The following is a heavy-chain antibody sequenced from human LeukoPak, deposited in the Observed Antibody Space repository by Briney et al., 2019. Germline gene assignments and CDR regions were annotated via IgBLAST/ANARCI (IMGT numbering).Heavy chain of an antibody. J-gene: IGHJ4*02. CDR3: AVRLGEHEDFTRPFDS. CDR2: ISRSSTTI. Sequence: HPGGSLRLSWAASGFTFSRYTMNWVRQAPGKVLEWIAYISRSSTTIYYADFVKGRFSISRDNDKDLLYREMTSLRAEDTAMYHCAVRLGEHEDFTRPFDSWGQGTLITVSS. V-gene: IGHV3-48*01. D-gene: IGHD6-19*01. CDR1: GFTFSRYT.